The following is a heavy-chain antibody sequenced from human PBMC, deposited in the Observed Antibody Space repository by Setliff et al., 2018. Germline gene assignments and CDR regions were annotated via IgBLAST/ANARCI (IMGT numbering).Heavy chain of an antibody. CDR1: GFTFSNYA. CDR2: IYSDGSST. V-gene: IGHV3-23*03. CDR3: AKDVGFRTGQAGP. J-gene: IGHJ5*02. Sequence: PGGSLRLSCAASGFTFSNYAMNWVRQAPGKGLEWVSVIYSDGSSTYYGDSVKGRFTISRDNSQNTLYLQMNSLRHEDTAVYYCAKDVGFRTGQAGPWGQGTLVTVSS. D-gene: IGHD3-9*01.